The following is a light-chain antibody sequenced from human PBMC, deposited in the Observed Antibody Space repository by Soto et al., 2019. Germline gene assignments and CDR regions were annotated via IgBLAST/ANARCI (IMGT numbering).Light chain of an antibody. Sequence: IQMTQSTSSLSSSVGDRVTITSPASQSISSYLNWYQQKPGKAPKLLIYAASSLQSGVPSRFSGSGSGTDFTLTISSLQPEDFATYYCQQSYITLITFG. CDR3: QQSYITLIT. CDR1: QSISSY. J-gene: IGKJ5*01. V-gene: IGKV1-39*01. CDR2: AAS.